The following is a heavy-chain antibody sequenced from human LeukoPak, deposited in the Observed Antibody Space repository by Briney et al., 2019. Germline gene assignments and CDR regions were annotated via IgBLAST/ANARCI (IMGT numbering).Heavy chain of an antibody. Sequence: GGSLRLSCAASGFTFSSYWMTWVRQAPGKGLEWVANIKQDGSEEYYVDSVKGRFTISRDNAKDSLYLQMNSLRAEDTAVYYCARDGLGSAFDYWGQGTLVTVSS. J-gene: IGHJ4*02. CDR2: IKQDGSEE. CDR3: ARDGLGSAFDY. D-gene: IGHD3/OR15-3a*01. V-gene: IGHV3-7*01. CDR1: GFTFSSYW.